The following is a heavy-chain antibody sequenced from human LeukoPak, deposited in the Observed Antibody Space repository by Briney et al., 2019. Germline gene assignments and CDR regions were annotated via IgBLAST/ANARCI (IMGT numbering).Heavy chain of an antibody. V-gene: IGHV1-3*01. CDR1: GYIFTPHH. D-gene: IGHD5-24*01. CDR2: VSAANNP. J-gene: IGHJ4*02. Sequence: ASVKVSCTTSGYIFTPHHIHWMRQAPGQGLELLGWVSAANNPEYSQKFQGRVVITRDASAATSYLELNSLRSEDTAVYYCAMSAEMPPIPSFDYWGQGTLVTVSS. CDR3: AMSAEMPPIPSFDY.